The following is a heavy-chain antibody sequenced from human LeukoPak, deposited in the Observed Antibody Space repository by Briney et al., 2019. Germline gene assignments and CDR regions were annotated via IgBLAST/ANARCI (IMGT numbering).Heavy chain of an antibody. J-gene: IGHJ2*01. Sequence: PSETLSLTCSVSNGSIGSTNYYWAWIRQPPGKGLEWIGSIYYSGSTYYNPSLKSRVTISVDTSKNQFSLRLSSVTAADTAVYYRARVGSYYTWYFDLWGRGTLVTVSS. CDR3: ARVGSYYTWYFDL. CDR1: NGSIGSTNYY. CDR2: IYYSGST. V-gene: IGHV4-39*07. D-gene: IGHD1-26*01.